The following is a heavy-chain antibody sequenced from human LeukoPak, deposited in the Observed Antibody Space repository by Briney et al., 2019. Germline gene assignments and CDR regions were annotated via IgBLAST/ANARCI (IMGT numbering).Heavy chain of an antibody. J-gene: IGHJ4*02. CDR1: GYTFTSYD. Sequence: ASVKVSCKASGYTFTSYDINWVRQATGQGLEWMGWVNPNSGNTGYAQKFQGRVTMTRNTSISTAYMELSSLRSEDTAVYYCARNSYGDYWSDYWGQGTLVTVSS. CDR2: VNPNSGNT. CDR3: ARNSYGDYWSDY. D-gene: IGHD4-17*01. V-gene: IGHV1-8*01.